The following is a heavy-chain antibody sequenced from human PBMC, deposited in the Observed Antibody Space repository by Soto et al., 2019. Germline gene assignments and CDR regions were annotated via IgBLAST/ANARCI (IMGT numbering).Heavy chain of an antibody. CDR1: GFTFSSYA. J-gene: IGHJ3*02. D-gene: IGHD4-17*01. CDR3: AKDTDYGDYSIALPDAFDI. CDR2: ISGSGGST. V-gene: IGHV3-23*01. Sequence: EVQLLESGGGLVQPGGSLRLSCVASGFTFSSYAMSWVRQAPGKGLEWVSAISGSGGSTYYADSVKGRFTISRDNSKNTLYLQMNSLRAEDTAVYYCAKDTDYGDYSIALPDAFDIWGQGTMVTVSS.